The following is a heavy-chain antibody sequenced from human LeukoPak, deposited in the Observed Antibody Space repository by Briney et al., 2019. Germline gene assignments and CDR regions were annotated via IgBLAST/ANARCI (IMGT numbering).Heavy chain of an antibody. CDR2: ISYDGSNK. D-gene: IGHD6-19*01. CDR1: GFSFANYA. CDR3: ARDMYPGIAVAGRVFDY. J-gene: IGHJ4*02. V-gene: IGHV3-30*19. Sequence: QTGGSLRLSCAASGFSFANYAMSWVRQAPGKGLEWVAVISYDGSNKYYADSVKGRFTISRDNSRNTLYLQMNSLRAEDTAVYYCARDMYPGIAVAGRVFDYWGQGTLVTVSS.